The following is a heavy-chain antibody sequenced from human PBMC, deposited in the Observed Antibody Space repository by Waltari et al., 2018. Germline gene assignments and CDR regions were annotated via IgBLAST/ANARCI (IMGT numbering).Heavy chain of an antibody. CDR1: GGSISSSSYY. Sequence: QLQLQESGPGLVKPSETLSLTCTVSGGSISSSSYYWCWIHQPPGKGLEWIASIYHSGSTYYNPSLKSRVTISVDTSKYQFYLNLYSVTAADTSVFYCASQTVPNAFDIWGQGTMVTVSS. CDR2: IYHSGST. CDR3: ASQTVPNAFDI. V-gene: IGHV4-39*01. D-gene: IGHD3-10*01. J-gene: IGHJ3*02.